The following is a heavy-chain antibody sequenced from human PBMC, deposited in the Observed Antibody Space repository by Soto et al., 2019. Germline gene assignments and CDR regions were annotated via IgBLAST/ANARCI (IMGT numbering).Heavy chain of an antibody. V-gene: IGHV4-4*02. J-gene: IGHJ5*02. CDR1: GGSISSSNW. Sequence: PSETLSLTCAVSGGSISSSNWWSWVRQPPGKGLEWIGEIYHSGSTNYNPSLKSRVTISVDKSKNQFSLKLSSVTAADTAVYYCARDQLRFRVVPHRKGWFDPWGQGTLVTVSS. CDR2: IYHSGST. D-gene: IGHD2-2*01. CDR3: ARDQLRFRVVPHRKGWFDP.